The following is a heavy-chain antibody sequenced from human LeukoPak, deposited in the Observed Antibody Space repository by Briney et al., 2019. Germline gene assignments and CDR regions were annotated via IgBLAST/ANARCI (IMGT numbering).Heavy chain of an antibody. CDR2: INPNSGGT. Sequence: GASVKVSCKASGYTFTGYYMHWVRQAPGQGLEWMGWINPNSGGTNYAQKFQGRVTMTRDTSISTAYMELSRLRSDDTAVYYCARVRDGYNDAYDIWGRGKMVTVSS. D-gene: IGHD5-24*01. V-gene: IGHV1-2*02. CDR1: GYTFTGYY. CDR3: ARVRDGYNDAYDI. J-gene: IGHJ3*02.